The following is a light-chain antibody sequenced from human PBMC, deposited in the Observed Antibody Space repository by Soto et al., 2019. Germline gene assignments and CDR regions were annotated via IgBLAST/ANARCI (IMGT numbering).Light chain of an antibody. CDR2: GAS. CDR1: QSVSSSS. CDR3: QQSGTSPTA. Sequence: EIELTQSPRTLSLSPGDRATLSCRASQSVSSSSLAWYQQKPGQAPRFLISGASTRATGIPDRFSGTGSGTDFNLTIPRLEPQHFEASYCQQSGTSPTAFGQGTKV. J-gene: IGKJ1*01. V-gene: IGKV3-20*01.